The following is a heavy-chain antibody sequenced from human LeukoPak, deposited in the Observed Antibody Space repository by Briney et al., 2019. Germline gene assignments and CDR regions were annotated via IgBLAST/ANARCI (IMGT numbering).Heavy chain of an antibody. J-gene: IGHJ4*01. CDR1: GDSISTFY. CDR3: ARRGTDNYFDS. V-gene: IGHV4-59*08. CDR2: IYYGASD. Sequence: SETLSLTCTVSGDSISTFYWSWIRQPPGKGLEWIGYIYYGASDNYNPSLESRVTISLDRPKNRFSLKLTSVTAANTAVYYCARRGTDNYFDSWGHGTLVTVSS.